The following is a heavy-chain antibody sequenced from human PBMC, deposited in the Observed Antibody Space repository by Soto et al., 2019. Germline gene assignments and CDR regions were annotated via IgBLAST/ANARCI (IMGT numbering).Heavy chain of an antibody. CDR1: GFTFSSYA. CDR2: ISGSGGST. J-gene: IGHJ4*02. Sequence: EVQRLESGGGLVQPGGSLRLSCAASGFTFSSYAMSWVRQAPGKGLEWVSAISGSGGSTYYADSVKGRFTISRDNSKNTLYLQMNSLRAEDTAVYYCAGSEKYYDSSGYYLLWGQGTLVTVSS. CDR3: AGSEKYYDSSGYYLL. V-gene: IGHV3-23*01. D-gene: IGHD3-22*01.